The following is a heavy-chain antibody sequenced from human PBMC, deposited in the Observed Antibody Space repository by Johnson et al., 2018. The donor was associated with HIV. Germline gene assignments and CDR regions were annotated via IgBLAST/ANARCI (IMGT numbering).Heavy chain of an antibody. Sequence: VQLVESVGGVVQPGRSLRLSCAASGFTFSSYGMHWVRQAPGKGLEWVAVISYDGSNKYYADSVKGRFTISRDNSKNTLYLQMNSLRAEDTALYYCARDRGGAARDAFDIWGQGTMVTVSS. CDR3: ARDRGGAARDAFDI. V-gene: IGHV3-30*03. CDR1: GFTFSSYG. J-gene: IGHJ3*02. D-gene: IGHD3-10*01. CDR2: ISYDGSNK.